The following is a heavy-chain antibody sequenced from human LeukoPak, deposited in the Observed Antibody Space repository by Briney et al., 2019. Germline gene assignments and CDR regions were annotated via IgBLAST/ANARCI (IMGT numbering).Heavy chain of an antibody. CDR1: GYTFTNYG. Sequence: GASVKVSCKASGYTFTNYGISWVGQAPGKGLEWMGWVSAYNGYTDYAQKLQFRVTMTTDTSTSTAYMELRSLRSDDTAVYYCARDKAVTTEVTQHFQHWGQGTLVTVSS. V-gene: IGHV1-18*01. D-gene: IGHD4-23*01. CDR3: ARDKAVTTEVTQHFQH. J-gene: IGHJ1*01. CDR2: VSAYNGYT.